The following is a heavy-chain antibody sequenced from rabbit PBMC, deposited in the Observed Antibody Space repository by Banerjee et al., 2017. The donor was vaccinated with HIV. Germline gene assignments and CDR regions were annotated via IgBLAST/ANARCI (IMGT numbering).Heavy chain of an antibody. CDR2: IHTDSSGTT. Sequence: QSLEESGGDLVKPGASLTLACKASGLDFSSSNDMCWVRQAPGKGLEWSACIHTDSSGTTRYASWAKGRFTISKTSSTTVTLQMTSLTAADTATYFCARDHPYAVYGGHGYADLWGPGTLVTVS. J-gene: IGHJ4*01. CDR1: GLDFSSSND. V-gene: IGHV1S40*01. D-gene: IGHD6-1*01. CDR3: ARDHPYAVYGGHGYADL.